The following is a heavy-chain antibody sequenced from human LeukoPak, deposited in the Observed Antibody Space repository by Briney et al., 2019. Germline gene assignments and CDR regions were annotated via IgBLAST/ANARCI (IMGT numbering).Heavy chain of an antibody. D-gene: IGHD3-3*01. V-gene: IGHV3-21*01. CDR3: ARDPNDYDFWSGYFGSTGNWFDP. J-gene: IGHJ5*02. CDR1: GFTFSSYS. CDR2: ISSSSSYI. Sequence: PGGSLRLSCAASGFTFSSYSMNWVRQAPGKGLEWVSSISSSSSYIYYADSVKGRFTISRDNAKNSLYLQMNSLRAEDTAVYYCARDPNDYDFWSGYFGSTGNWFDPWGQGTLVTVSS.